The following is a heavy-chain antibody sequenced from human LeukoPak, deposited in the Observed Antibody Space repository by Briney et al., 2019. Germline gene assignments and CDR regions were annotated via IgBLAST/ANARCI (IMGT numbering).Heavy chain of an antibody. Sequence: GRSLRLSCAASGFTFSSYPMHWVRQAPGKELEWVAGVSFDGTNEYYADSVKGRFTISRDNSKNTLYLQMNSLRAEDTAVYYCARSITYDFWSGYQYWGQGTLVTVSS. V-gene: IGHV3-30-3*01. CDR3: ARSITYDFWSGYQY. CDR1: GFTFSSYP. D-gene: IGHD3-3*01. J-gene: IGHJ4*02. CDR2: VSFDGTNE.